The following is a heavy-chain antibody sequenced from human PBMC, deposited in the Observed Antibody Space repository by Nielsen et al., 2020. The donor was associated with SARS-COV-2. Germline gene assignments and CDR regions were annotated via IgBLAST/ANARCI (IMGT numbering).Heavy chain of an antibody. V-gene: IGHV1-2*02. J-gene: IGHJ6*02. CDR1: GYTFTSYA. CDR2: INPNSGGT. CDR3: ARDQWVYSSSSYYYGMDV. Sequence: ASVKVSCKASGYTFTSYAMNWVRQAPGQGLEWMGWINPNSGGTNYAQKFQGRVTMTRDTSISTAYMELSRLRSDDTAVYYCARDQWVYSSSSYYYGMDVWGQGTTVTVSS. D-gene: IGHD6-6*01.